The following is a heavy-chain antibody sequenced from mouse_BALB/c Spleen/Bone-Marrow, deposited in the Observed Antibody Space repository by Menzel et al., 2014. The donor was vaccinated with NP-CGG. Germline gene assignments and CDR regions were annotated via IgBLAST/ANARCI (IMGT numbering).Heavy chain of an antibody. CDR1: GYSFTSYW. J-gene: IGHJ3*01. CDR3: TRYDLTTRAFAY. CDR2: IHLSDSES. D-gene: IGHD3-3*01. Sequence: QVHVKQSGAELVRPGASVKLSCEASGYSFTSYWMNWVKQRPGQGLEWIGMIHLSDSESRLNQKFKDKATLTVDKSSSTAYMQLSSPTSEDSAVYYCTRYDLTTRAFAYWGQGTLVTVSA. V-gene: IGHV1-61*01.